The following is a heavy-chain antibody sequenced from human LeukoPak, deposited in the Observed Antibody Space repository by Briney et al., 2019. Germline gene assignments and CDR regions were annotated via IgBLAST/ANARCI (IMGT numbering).Heavy chain of an antibody. CDR1: GGSFSGYY. Sequence: SETLSLTCAVYGGSFSGYYLSWIRQPPGKGLEWIGEINHSGSTNYNPSLKSRVTISVDTSKNQFSLKLSSVTAADTAVYYCARGGPWIQLWLIRGTCFDYSGQGTLVTVSS. V-gene: IGHV4-34*01. CDR3: ARGGPWIQLWLIRGTCFDY. J-gene: IGHJ4*02. CDR2: INHSGST. D-gene: IGHD5-18*01.